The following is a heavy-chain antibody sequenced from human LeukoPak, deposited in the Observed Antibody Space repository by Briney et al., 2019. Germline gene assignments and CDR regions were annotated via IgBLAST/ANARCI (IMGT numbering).Heavy chain of an antibody. CDR2: INWNGGST. CDR1: GFTFDDYG. J-gene: IGHJ4*02. D-gene: IGHD2-2*02. V-gene: IGHV3-20*01. Sequence: GGSLRLSRAASGFTFDDYGMSWVRQAPGKGLEWVSGINWNGGSTGYADSVKGRFTISRDNAKNSLYLQMNSLRAEDTALYHCARVDCSSTSCYTGNNDYWGQGTLVTVSS. CDR3: ARVDCSSTSCYTGNNDY.